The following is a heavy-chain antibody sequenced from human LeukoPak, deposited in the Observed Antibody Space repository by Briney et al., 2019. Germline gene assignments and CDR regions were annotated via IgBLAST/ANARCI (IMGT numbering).Heavy chain of an antibody. D-gene: IGHD1-26*01. J-gene: IGHJ4*02. CDR2: ISGGGSRT. Sequence: GGTLRPSCAAPGFTFSRYGMSWVRQAPGKGLEWVSAISGGGSRTYYAESVKGRFTISRENAKNSIYLQMNSLRAEDTAVYYCARGRYSGSYLIDYWGQGTLVTVSS. V-gene: IGHV3-23*01. CDR1: GFTFSRYG. CDR3: ARGRYSGSYLIDY.